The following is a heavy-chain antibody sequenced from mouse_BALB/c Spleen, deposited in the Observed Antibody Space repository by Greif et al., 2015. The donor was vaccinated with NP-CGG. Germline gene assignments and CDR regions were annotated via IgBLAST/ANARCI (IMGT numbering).Heavy chain of an antibody. J-gene: IGHJ2*01. CDR1: GYTFTSYY. V-gene: IGHV1S56*01. CDR2: IYPGNVNT. Sequence: QVHVKQSGPELVKPGASVRISCKASGYTFTSYYIHWVKQRPGQGLEWIGWIYPGNVNTKYNEKFKGKATLTADKSSSTAYMQLSSLTAEDSAVYFCARSITTVVAVDYWGQGTTLTVSS. CDR3: ARSITTVVAVDY. D-gene: IGHD1-1*01.